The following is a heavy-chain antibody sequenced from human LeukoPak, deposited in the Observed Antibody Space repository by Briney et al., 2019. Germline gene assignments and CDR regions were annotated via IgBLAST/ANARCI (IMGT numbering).Heavy chain of an antibody. V-gene: IGHV3-20*04. D-gene: IGHD1-26*01. J-gene: IGHJ4*02. CDR3: ARGEWDLRD. CDR1: GFMFADHG. CDR2: INWNGGST. Sequence: GGSLRLSCSASGFMFADHGMTWVRQVPGKGLEWVSGINWNGGSTGYVDSVKGRFTISRDNAKNVLFLQMNNLRAEDTAFYYCARGEWDLRDWGQGTLVIVSS.